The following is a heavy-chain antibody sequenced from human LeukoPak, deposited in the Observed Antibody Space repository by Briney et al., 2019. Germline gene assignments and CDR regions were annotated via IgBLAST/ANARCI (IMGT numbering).Heavy chain of an antibody. CDR3: ARDLELKLPANWFHP. V-gene: IGHV4-38-2*02. Sequence: SETLSLTCGVSGYSISSGYFWVWIRHPPGKGLEWIGIVYHTGSTYYNPSLRSPVTISVDTSKNQFSLELNAVTAADRAGYFCARDLELKLPANWFHPWPERPLVPVPS. J-gene: IGHJ5*02. D-gene: IGHD1-26*01. CDR2: VYHTGST. CDR1: GYSISSGYF.